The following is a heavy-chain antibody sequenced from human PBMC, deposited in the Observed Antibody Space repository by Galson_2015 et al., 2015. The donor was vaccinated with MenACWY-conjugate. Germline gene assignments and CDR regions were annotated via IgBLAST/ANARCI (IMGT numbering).Heavy chain of an antibody. V-gene: IGHV3-48*04. CDR2: ISTNTYTT. Sequence: SLRLSCAASGFTFSSYNMNWARQAPGKGLEWVSFISTNTYTTHYADSVKGRFTISRDNAKNSLFLQMNSLTADDTAVYYCFNSGYRTGHYWGQGALVTVSS. D-gene: IGHD3-22*01. CDR3: FNSGYRTGHY. CDR1: GFTFSSYN. J-gene: IGHJ4*02.